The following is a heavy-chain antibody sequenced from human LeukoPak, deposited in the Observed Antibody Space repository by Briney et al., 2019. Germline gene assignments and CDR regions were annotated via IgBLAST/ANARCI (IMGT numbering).Heavy chain of an antibody. D-gene: IGHD4-17*01. J-gene: IGHJ4*02. CDR1: GGSISTGSYY. Sequence: PSETLSLTCTVSGGSISTGSYYWGWIRQPPGKGLEWIGSFYYSGSTYYNPSLKSRVTISVDTSKKQFSLKLNSVTAADTAVYYCARFFKGGDYGDYSDYWGQGTLVTVSS. CDR2: FYYSGST. V-gene: IGHV4-39*01. CDR3: ARFFKGGDYGDYSDY.